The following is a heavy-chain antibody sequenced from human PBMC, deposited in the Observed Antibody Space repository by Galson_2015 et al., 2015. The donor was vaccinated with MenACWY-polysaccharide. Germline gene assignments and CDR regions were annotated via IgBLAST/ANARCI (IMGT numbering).Heavy chain of an antibody. D-gene: IGHD3-16*01. J-gene: IGHJ6*02. Sequence: CAISGDSVSRNSAAWNWIRQSPSRGLEWLGRTYYRSKWCNDYTVSVKSRITFNPDTSKNQFSLQLNSVTPEDTAVYYCASHLIMILFGGVILILYYYRMDVWGQGTTVTVS. V-gene: IGHV6-1*01. CDR3: ASHLIMILFGGVILILYYYRMDV. CDR1: GDSVSRNSAA. CDR2: TYYRSKWCN.